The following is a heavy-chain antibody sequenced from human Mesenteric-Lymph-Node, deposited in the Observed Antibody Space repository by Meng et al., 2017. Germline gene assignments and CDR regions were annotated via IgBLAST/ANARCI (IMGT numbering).Heavy chain of an antibody. CDR1: GFNFGSYA. CDR2: ISGSGGTT. D-gene: IGHD6-13*01. V-gene: IGHV3-23*01. Sequence: GGSLRLSCAASGFNFGSYAMSWVRQTPGKGLEWVSGISGSGGTTYYADSVKGRFTISRDNSKNTLYLQMNGLRAEDTAVYYCAKGHIAAPRYYFDDWGQGALVTVSS. J-gene: IGHJ4*02. CDR3: AKGHIAAPRYYFDD.